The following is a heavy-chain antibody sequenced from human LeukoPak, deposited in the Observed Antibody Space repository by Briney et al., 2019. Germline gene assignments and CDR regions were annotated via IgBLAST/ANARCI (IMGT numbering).Heavy chain of an antibody. V-gene: IGHV3-21*01. CDR3: AGVYGWDPFDY. Sequence: GGSLRLSCAASGFTFSSYSMNWVRQAPGKGLEWVSSISSSSSYIYYADSVKGRFTISRDNAKNSLYLQMNSLRAEDTAVYYCAGVYGWDPFDYWGQGTLVTVSS. CDR2: ISSSSSYI. CDR1: GFTFSSYS. D-gene: IGHD3-16*01. J-gene: IGHJ4*02.